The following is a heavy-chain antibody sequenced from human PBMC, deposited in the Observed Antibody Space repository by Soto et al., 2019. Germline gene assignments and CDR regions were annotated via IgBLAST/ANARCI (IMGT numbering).Heavy chain of an antibody. CDR2: IIPILGIA. Sequence: ASVKVSCKASGGTFSSYTISWVRQAPGQGLEWMGRIIPILGIANYAQKFQRRVTITADKSTSTAYMELSSLRSEDTAVYYCARGSGSTGYAFDIWDQGTMVTVSS. CDR3: ARGSGSTGYAFDI. J-gene: IGHJ3*02. CDR1: GGTFSSYT. V-gene: IGHV1-69*02. D-gene: IGHD6-25*01.